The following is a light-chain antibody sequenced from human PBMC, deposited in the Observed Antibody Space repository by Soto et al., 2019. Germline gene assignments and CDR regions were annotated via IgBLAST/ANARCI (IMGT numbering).Light chain of an antibody. CDR3: QQYYSTPIT. J-gene: IGKJ5*01. CDR2: WAS. V-gene: IGKV4-1*01. CDR1: QSVLYSSNNKNY. Sequence: DIVMTQSPDSLAVSLGERATINCKSSQSVLYSSNNKNYLAWYQQKPGQPPKLLIYWASTRESGVPDRFSGSGSVTDFTLTISSLQAEDVAVYYCQQYYSTPITFGKGTRLEIK.